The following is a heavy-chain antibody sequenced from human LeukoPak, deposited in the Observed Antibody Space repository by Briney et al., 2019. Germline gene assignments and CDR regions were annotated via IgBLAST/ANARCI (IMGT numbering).Heavy chain of an antibody. J-gene: IGHJ3*02. Sequence: GGALRLSCAPSGFTFRVYYMSWMRHAPGRGREGGSYTSSSNNYTDYAHSVGGRFTLSRDNPKNSLYLHMNTLRVGHTRVYYCERPGSPPSTYFSHNSAYLDAFDMWGRETMLSVPS. CDR3: ERPGSPPSTYFSHNSAYLDAFDM. CDR1: GFTFRVYY. V-gene: IGHV3-11*03. CDR2: TSSSNNYT. D-gene: IGHD1-26*01.